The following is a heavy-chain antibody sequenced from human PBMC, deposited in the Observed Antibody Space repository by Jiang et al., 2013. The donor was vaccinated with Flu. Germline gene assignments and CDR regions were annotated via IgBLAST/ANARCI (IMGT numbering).Heavy chain of an antibody. J-gene: IGHJ3*02. Sequence: SLKISCKGSGYSFTSYWIGWVRQMPGKGLEWMGIIYPGDSDTRYSPSFQGQVTISADKSISTAYLQWSSLKASDTAMYYCARHTGIMYYDFWSGYGFLGGVDAFDIWGQGTMVTVSS. V-gene: IGHV5-51*01. D-gene: IGHD3-3*01. CDR2: IYPGDSDT. CDR3: ARHTGIMYYDFWSGYGFLGGVDAFDI. CDR1: GYSFTSYW.